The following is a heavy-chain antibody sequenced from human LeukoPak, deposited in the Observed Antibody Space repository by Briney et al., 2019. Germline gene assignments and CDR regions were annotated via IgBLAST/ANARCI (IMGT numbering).Heavy chain of an antibody. CDR2: ISAYNGNT. J-gene: IGHJ3*02. V-gene: IGHV1-18*01. CDR3: ARQSFGSGSRDDALDI. Sequence: ASVKVSCKASGYTFTNYGISWARQAPGQGLEWMGWISAYNGNTNYAQKLQGRVTTTTDTSTSTAYMEVRSLRSDDTAMYYCARQSFGSGSRDDALDIWGQGTVVTVSS. CDR1: GYTFTNYG. D-gene: IGHD3-10*01.